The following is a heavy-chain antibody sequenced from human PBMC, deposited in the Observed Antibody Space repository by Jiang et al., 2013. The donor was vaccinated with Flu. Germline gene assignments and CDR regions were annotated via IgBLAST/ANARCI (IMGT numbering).Heavy chain of an antibody. CDR3: ARLLPCDYYDSSGFDAFDI. J-gene: IGHJ3*02. CDR2: IYPGDSDT. Sequence: GAEVKKPGESLKISCKGSGYSFTSYWIGWVRQMPGKGLEWMGIIYPGDSDTRYSPSFQGQVTISADKSISTAYLQWSSLKASDTAMYYCARLLPCDYYDSSGFDAFDIWGQGTMVT. CDR1: GYSFTSYW. V-gene: IGHV5-51*01. D-gene: IGHD3-22*01.